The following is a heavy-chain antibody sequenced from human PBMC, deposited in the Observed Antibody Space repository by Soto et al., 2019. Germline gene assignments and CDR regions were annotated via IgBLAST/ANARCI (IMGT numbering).Heavy chain of an antibody. CDR2: ITYDGSNQ. D-gene: IGHD1-26*01. Sequence: PEGSLRLSCAAYGFIFSSYTMHWVRQAPGKGLEWVGVITYDGSNQYYADSVKGRFTISRDNSRNMLFLQMNSLRPDDTAVYYCARAPSGSYPEFDYWGQGTLVTVSS. J-gene: IGHJ4*02. CDR1: GFIFSSYT. CDR3: ARAPSGSYPEFDY. V-gene: IGHV3-30-3*01.